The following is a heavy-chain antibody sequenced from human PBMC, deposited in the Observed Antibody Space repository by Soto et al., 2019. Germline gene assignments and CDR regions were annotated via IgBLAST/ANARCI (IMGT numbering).Heavy chain of an antibody. CDR1: GYTFTGPY. CDR3: ARDSESGSYYSTDY. D-gene: IGHD1-26*01. J-gene: IGHJ4*02. Sequence: SVKVSCKAPGYTFTGPYMHWGRQAPGQGLEWVGWVNPNSGGRNYAQKFQGRVTMTRDTTISTDYMELSRLRSDDTAVYYCARDSESGSYYSTDYWGQGTLVTVSS. V-gene: IGHV1-2*02. CDR2: VNPNSGGR.